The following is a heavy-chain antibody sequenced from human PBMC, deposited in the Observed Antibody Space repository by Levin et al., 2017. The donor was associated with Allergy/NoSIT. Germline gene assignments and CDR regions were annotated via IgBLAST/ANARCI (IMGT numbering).Heavy chain of an antibody. Sequence: SETLSLTCTVSGDSISDYYWTWIRQPPGKGLEWIGYIYYSGSTNYNPSLKSRVTISVDTSKNQFSLKLSSVTAADTAVYYCARDRSSGWQLDYWGQGTLVTVSS. D-gene: IGHD6-19*01. CDR1: GDSISDYY. J-gene: IGHJ4*02. CDR3: ARDRSSGWQLDY. V-gene: IGHV4-59*01. CDR2: IYYSGST.